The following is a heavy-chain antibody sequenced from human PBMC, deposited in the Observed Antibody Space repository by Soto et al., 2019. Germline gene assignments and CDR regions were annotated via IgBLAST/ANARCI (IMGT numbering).Heavy chain of an antibody. CDR3: ARGRIFFDY. J-gene: IGHJ4*02. CDR1: GDSISSGGYS. D-gene: IGHD3-9*01. CDR2: IYHSGST. Sequence: ASETLSLTCAVSGDSISSGGYSWSWIRQPPGKGLEWIGYIYHSGSTYYNPSLKSRVTISVDRSKNQFSLKLSSVTAADTAVYYCARGRIFFDYWGQGTLVTVSS. V-gene: IGHV4-30-2*01.